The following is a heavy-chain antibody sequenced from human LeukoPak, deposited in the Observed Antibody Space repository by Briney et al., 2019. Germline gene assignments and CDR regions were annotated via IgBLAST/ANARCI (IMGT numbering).Heavy chain of an antibody. CDR3: AKAQIRFLEWLPNEAFDY. J-gene: IGHJ4*02. CDR1: GFTFSSYS. V-gene: IGHV3-48*01. Sequence: GGSLRLSCAASGFTFSSYSMNWVRQAPGKGLEWVSYISSSSSTIYYADSVKGRFTISRDNAKNSLYLQMNSLRAEDTAVYYCAKAQIRFLEWLPNEAFDYWGQGTLATVSS. D-gene: IGHD3-3*01. CDR2: ISSSSSTI.